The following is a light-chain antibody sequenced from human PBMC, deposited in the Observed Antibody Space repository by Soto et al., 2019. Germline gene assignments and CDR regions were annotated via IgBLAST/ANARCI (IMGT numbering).Light chain of an antibody. CDR2: AAS. J-gene: IGKJ1*01. Sequence: DIQMTQSPSSLSASEGDRVTITCRASQSISSYLNWYQQKPGKAPKLLIYAASSLQSGVPSRFSGSGSGTDFTLTISSLQPEDFATYYCQQSYSTPRHTFGQGTKVDIK. CDR1: QSISSY. CDR3: QQSYSTPRHT. V-gene: IGKV1-39*01.